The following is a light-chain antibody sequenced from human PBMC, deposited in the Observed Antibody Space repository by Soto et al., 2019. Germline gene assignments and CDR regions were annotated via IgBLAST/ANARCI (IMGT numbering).Light chain of an antibody. J-gene: IGKJ2*01. CDR2: AAS. CDR3: QQYGNSPYT. Sequence: EIVLTQSPGTLSLSPGERATLSCRASQSVSSTYLGWYQQKPGQAPRLLIYAASARATGIPDRLSGSGSGTDFTLSISRLEPEDFAVYYCQQYGNSPYTFGQGTKLEIK. V-gene: IGKV3-20*01. CDR1: QSVSSTY.